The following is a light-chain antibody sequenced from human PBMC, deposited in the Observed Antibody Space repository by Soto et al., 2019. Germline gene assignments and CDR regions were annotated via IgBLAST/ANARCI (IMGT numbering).Light chain of an antibody. Sequence: DIQMTQSPSTLSASVGDRVTITCRASQSISSWLAWYQQKPGKAPKLLIYDASSLESGVPSRFSGSGSGTEFTLTISSLQPDDFATYYCQHETFDQGTKVEIK. V-gene: IGKV1-5*01. CDR2: DAS. J-gene: IGKJ1*01. CDR3: QHET. CDR1: QSISSW.